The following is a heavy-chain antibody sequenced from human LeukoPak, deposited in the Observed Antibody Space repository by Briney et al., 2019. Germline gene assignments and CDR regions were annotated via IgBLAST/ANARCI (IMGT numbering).Heavy chain of an antibody. CDR3: ARETFNWFDP. Sequence: GTTFYADSVKGRFTMSRDSSKNTLYLQMNSLRVEDTAIYYCARETFNWFDPWGQGTLVTVSS. CDR2: GTT. J-gene: IGHJ5*02. V-gene: IGHV3-66*01.